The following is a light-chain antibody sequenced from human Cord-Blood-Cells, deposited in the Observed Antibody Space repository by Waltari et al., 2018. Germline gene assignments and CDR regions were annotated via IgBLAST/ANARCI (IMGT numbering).Light chain of an antibody. CDR1: SSDVGGYNY. CDR2: DVS. CDR3: SSYTSSSRVV. J-gene: IGLJ2*01. Sequence: QSALTQPASVSGSPGQSITISCTGTSSDVGGYNYVSWYQQHPGKAPKLMIYDVSKRPSGVSKRFSGSKSGNTASLTISGLRAEDEADYYCSSYTSSSRVVFGGGTKLTVL. V-gene: IGLV2-14*01.